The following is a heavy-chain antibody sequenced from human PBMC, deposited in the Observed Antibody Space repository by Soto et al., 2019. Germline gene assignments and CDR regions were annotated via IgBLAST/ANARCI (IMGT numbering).Heavy chain of an antibody. CDR3: ARRGVGGYYDFWSGYYNGYYYGMDV. D-gene: IGHD3-3*01. Sequence: ASVKVSCKASGYTFTSYGISWVRQAPEQGLEWMGWISAYNGNTNYAQKLQGRVTMTTDTSTSTAYMELRSLRSDDTAVYYCARRGVGGYYDFWSGYYNGYYYGMDVWGQGTTVTVSS. CDR2: ISAYNGNT. CDR1: GYTFTSYG. V-gene: IGHV1-18*01. J-gene: IGHJ6*02.